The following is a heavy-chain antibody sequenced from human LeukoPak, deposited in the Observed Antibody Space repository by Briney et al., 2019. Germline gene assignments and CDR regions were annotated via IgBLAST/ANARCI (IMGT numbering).Heavy chain of an antibody. Sequence: GGSLRLSCAASGFTFSSYAMHWVRQAPGKGLEWVAVISYDGSNKYYADSVKGRFTISRDNSKNTLDLQMNNLRAEDTAVYYCVSTGGHDYWGQGTLVTVSS. J-gene: IGHJ4*02. CDR3: VSTGGHDY. CDR2: ISYDGSNK. D-gene: IGHD3-10*01. CDR1: GFTFSSYA. V-gene: IGHV3-30*14.